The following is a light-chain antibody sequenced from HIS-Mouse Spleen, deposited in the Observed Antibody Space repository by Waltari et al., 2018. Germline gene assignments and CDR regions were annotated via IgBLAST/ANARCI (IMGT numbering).Light chain of an antibody. V-gene: IGLV2-23*01. Sequence: QSPLTQPASVSGPPDQSIPIPGTEPAVEVGVYTLFPGYQQHPGKAPKLMIYEGSKRPSGVSNRFSGSKSGNTASLTISGLQAEDEADYYCCSYAGSSTWVFGGGTKLTVL. CDR3: CSYAGSSTWV. CDR1: AVEVGVYTL. CDR2: EGS. J-gene: IGLJ3*02.